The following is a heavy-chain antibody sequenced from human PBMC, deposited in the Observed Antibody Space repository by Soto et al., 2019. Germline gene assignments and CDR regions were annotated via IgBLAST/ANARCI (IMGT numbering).Heavy chain of an antibody. J-gene: IGHJ6*02. CDR1: GATFTSHA. V-gene: IGHV1-69*13. CDR3: AGDVTVNFFVIPYYHNSMHF. D-gene: IGHD3-3*01. Sequence: SVKVSCKASGATFTSHAISWVRQAPGQGIEWMGVIIPFFKATNYAQKFQGRVTITADDSMSTAYMDLYSLTSEDTAVYYCAGDVTVNFFVIPYYHNSMHFSGQ. CDR2: IIPFFKAT.